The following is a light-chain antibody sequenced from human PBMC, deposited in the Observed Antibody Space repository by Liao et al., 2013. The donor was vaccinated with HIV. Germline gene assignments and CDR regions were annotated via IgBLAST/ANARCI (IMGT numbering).Light chain of an antibody. V-gene: IGLV3-21*01. J-gene: IGLJ3*02. CDR1: NIGSKS. CDR3: QAWDSASAEGV. CDR2: QDY. Sequence: SYVLTQPPSVSVAPGKTARITCAGNNIGSKSVHWYQQKQGQAPVLVIYQDYKRPSGIPERFSGSNSANTATLTISGTQAMDEADYYCQAWDSASAEGVFGGGTKITVL.